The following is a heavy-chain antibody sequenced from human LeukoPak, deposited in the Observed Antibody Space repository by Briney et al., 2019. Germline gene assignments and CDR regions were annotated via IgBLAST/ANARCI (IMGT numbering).Heavy chain of an antibody. D-gene: IGHD2/OR15-2a*01. Sequence: ASVKVSFKASGFTFTSSAMQWVRQARGQRLEWIGWIVVGSGNTNYVQKFQERVTITRDMSTSTAYMELSSLRSEDTAVYYCVADVKRSEFDYWGQGTLVTVSS. CDR3: VADVKRSEFDY. CDR2: IVVGSGNT. CDR1: GFTFTSSA. J-gene: IGHJ4*02. V-gene: IGHV1-58*02.